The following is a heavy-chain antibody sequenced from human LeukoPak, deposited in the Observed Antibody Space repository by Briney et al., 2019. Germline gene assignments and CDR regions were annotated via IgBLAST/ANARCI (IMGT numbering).Heavy chain of an antibody. CDR2: IYYSGST. Sequence: SETLSLTCTVSGGSISSGGYYWSWIRQHPGKGLEWIGYIYYSGSTYYNPSLKSRVTISVDTSKNQFPLKLSSVTAADTAVYYCARDKGGYSSGWYPGYWGQGTLVTVSS. D-gene: IGHD6-19*01. J-gene: IGHJ4*02. V-gene: IGHV4-31*03. CDR1: GGSISSGGYY. CDR3: ARDKGGYSSGWYPGY.